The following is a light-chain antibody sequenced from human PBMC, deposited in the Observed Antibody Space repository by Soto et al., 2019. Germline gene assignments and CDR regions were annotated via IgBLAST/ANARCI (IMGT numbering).Light chain of an antibody. CDR2: ENN. V-gene: IGLV1-51*02. CDR1: SFNIGNNY. J-gene: IGLJ2*01. Sequence: QSVLTQPPSVSAAPGQKVTISCSGSSFNIGNNYVSWYQQLPGTAPKLLIHENNKRHSGIPDRFSGSKSGTSATLGITGLQTGDEADYYCGTWDSGLSVVFGEGTKLTVI. CDR3: GTWDSGLSVV.